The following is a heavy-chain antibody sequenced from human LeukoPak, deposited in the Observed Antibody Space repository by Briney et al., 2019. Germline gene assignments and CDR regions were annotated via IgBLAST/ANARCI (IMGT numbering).Heavy chain of an antibody. J-gene: IGHJ4*02. CDR2: ISAYNGNT. CDR3: ARDGFSSSWFYYFDY. D-gene: IGHD6-13*01. Sequence: GASVKVSCKASGYTFTGYYLHWVRQAPGQGLEWMGWISAYNGNTNYAQKLQGRVTMTTYTSTSTAYMELRSLRSDDTAVYYCARDGFSSSWFYYFDYWGQGTLVTVSS. CDR1: GYTFTGYY. V-gene: IGHV1-18*04.